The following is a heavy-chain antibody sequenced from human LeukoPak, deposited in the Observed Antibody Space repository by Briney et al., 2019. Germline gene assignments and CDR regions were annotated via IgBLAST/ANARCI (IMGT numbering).Heavy chain of an antibody. V-gene: IGHV3-49*03. D-gene: IGHD3-9*01. CDR3: IRGDRFFDLDY. CDR1: GFTFNDYA. Sequence: PGGSLRLSCTASGFTFNDYAMRWFRQAPGKGLEWVGFIRSKAYGGTTEYAASVKGRFTISRDDSKSIAYLQMNSLKTEDTAVYYCIRGDRFFDLDYWGQGTLVTVSS. J-gene: IGHJ4*02. CDR2: IRSKAYGGTT.